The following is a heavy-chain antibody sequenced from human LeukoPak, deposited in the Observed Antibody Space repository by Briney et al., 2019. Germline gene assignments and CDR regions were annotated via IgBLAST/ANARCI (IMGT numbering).Heavy chain of an antibody. CDR1: GFTFSSYA. V-gene: IGHV3-23*01. Sequence: GGSLRLSCAASGFTFSSYAMSWVRQAPGKGLEWVSAISGSGGSTYYADSVKGRFTISRDNSKDTLYLRMKSLRVEDTAVYYCATSPTFDPWGQGTLVTVSS. CDR3: ATSPTFDP. CDR2: ISGSGGST. J-gene: IGHJ5*02.